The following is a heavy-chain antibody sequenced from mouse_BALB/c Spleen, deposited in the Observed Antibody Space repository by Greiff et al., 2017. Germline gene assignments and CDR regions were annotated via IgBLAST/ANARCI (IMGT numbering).Heavy chain of an antibody. CDR1: GFNIKDTY. V-gene: IGHV14-3*02. CDR3: AGSTMITTGFAY. J-gene: IGHJ3*01. CDR2: IDPANGNT. Sequence: VQLQQSGAELVKPGASVKLSCTASGFNIKDTYMHWVKQRPEQGLEWIGRIDPANGNTKYDPKFQGKATITADTSSNTAYLQLSSLTSEDTAVYYCAGSTMITTGFAYWGQGTLVTVSA. D-gene: IGHD2-4*01.